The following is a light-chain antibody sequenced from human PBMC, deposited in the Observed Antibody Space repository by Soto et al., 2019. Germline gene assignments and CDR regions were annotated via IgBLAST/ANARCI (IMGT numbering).Light chain of an antibody. CDR3: QIYNSATRP. J-gene: IGKJ1*01. Sequence: DIQMTQSPSSLSASVGDRVTITCRASQGIRAYLGWYQKKPGKPPKLLIYSASNLQSGVPSRFSGSGSGTDFTLPISRLEPEEVATYDCQIYNSATRPFGQGTRVEI. CDR2: SAS. CDR1: QGIRAY. V-gene: IGKV1-27*01.